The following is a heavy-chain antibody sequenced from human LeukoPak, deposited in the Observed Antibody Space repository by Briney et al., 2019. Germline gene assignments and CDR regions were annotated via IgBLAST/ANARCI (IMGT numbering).Heavy chain of an antibody. CDR3: AKVPNQRFYYYYMDV. D-gene: IGHD1-14*01. CDR1: GFTFSSYW. J-gene: IGHJ6*03. Sequence: GGSLRLSCAASGFTFSSYWMSWVRQAPGKGLEWVANIKQDGSEKYYVDSVKGRFTISRDNAKNSLYLQMNSLRAEDTAVYYCAKVPNQRFYYYYMDVWGKGTTVTVSS. V-gene: IGHV3-7*03. CDR2: IKQDGSEK.